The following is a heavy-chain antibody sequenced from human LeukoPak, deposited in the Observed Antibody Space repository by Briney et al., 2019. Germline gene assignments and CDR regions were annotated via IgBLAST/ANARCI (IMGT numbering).Heavy chain of an antibody. CDR2: IYYSGGT. Sequence: SETLSLTCSVSGGSIGRSSYYWGWTRQPPGKGLEWIGSIYYSGGTYYNPSLKSRVTISVDASRNQFSLKLGSVTAADTAVYYCARHGSIATGAFTYWGQGTLVTVSS. D-gene: IGHD6-13*01. V-gene: IGHV4-39*01. J-gene: IGHJ4*02. CDR1: GGSIGRSSYY. CDR3: ARHGSIATGAFTY.